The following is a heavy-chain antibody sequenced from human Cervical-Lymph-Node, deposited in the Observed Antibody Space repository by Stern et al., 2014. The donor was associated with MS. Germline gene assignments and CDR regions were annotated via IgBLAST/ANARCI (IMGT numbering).Heavy chain of an antibody. D-gene: IGHD3-16*01. CDR1: GFSLSTSGMC. CDR2: HYLDADK. V-gene: IGHV2-70*01. Sequence: QVTLKESGPALVKPTQTLTLTCTFSGFSLSTSGMCVSWIRQPPGKALEWLPIHYLDADKYYSKSPDTRLNTSNDNSKNHEVHRMTNMGPVDTATYYCARTRVGGGHYLDYWGQGTLVTVSS. J-gene: IGHJ4*02. CDR3: ARTRVGGGHYLDY.